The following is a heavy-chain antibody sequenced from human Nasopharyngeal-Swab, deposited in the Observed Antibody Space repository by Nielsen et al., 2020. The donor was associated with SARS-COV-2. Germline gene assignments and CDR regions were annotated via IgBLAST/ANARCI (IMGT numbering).Heavy chain of an antibody. J-gene: IGHJ3*02. CDR2: ISWNSGSI. CDR1: GFTFDDYA. Sequence: SLKISCAASGFTFDDYAMHWVRQAPGKGLEWVSGISWNSGSIGYADSVKGRFTISRDNAKNSLYLQMNSLRAEDTALYYCAKTAKWAFDIWGQGTMVTVSS. CDR3: AKTAKWAFDI. D-gene: IGHD1-26*01. V-gene: IGHV3-9*01.